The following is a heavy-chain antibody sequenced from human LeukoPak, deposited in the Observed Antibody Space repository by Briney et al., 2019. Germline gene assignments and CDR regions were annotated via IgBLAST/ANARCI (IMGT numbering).Heavy chain of an antibody. V-gene: IGHV1-2*06. D-gene: IGHD3-22*01. J-gene: IGHJ4*02. Sequence: ASVKVPCKASGYTFTGYYMHWVRQAPGQELELMGRINPNSGGTNYAQKFQGRVTMTRDTSISTAYMELSRLRSDDTAVYYCARAPYYYDSSGSTLGYWGQGTLVTVSS. CDR3: ARAPYYYDSSGSTLGY. CDR1: GYTFTGYY. CDR2: INPNSGGT.